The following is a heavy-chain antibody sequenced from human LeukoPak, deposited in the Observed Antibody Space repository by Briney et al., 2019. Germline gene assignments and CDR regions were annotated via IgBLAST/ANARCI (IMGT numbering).Heavy chain of an antibody. Sequence: GGSLRLSCAASGFTFSSYGMHWVRQAPGKGLEWVAVISYDGSNKYYADSVKGRFTISRDNSKNTLYLQMNSLRAEDTAVYYCAKAFFDPWGQGTPVTVSS. V-gene: IGHV3-30*18. CDR2: ISYDGSNK. J-gene: IGHJ5*02. CDR3: AKAFFDP. CDR1: GFTFSSYG.